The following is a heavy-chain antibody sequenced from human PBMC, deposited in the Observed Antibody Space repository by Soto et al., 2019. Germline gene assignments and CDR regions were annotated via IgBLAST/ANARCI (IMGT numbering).Heavy chain of an antibody. CDR2: IWYDGSNK. J-gene: IGHJ5*02. Sequence: QVQLVESGGGVVQPGRSLRLSCAASGFTFRNYGMHWVRQAPGKGLEWLAVIWYDGSNKYYADSVKGRFTISRDNSKNKLYLQMDRLRAEETAGYYCARDVRSRRYDLWGQGTLVIVSS. CDR1: GFTFRNYG. CDR3: ARDVRSRRYDL. D-gene: IGHD3-10*02. V-gene: IGHV3-33*01.